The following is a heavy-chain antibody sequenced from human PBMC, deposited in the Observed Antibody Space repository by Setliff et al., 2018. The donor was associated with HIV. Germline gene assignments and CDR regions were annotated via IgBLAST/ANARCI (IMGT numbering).Heavy chain of an antibody. Sequence: PGGSLRLSCAASGFTFSDYYMNWIRQAPGKGLEWVGRIKSKTDGGTTDYAAPVKGRFTISRDDSKNTLYLQMNSLKTEDTAVYYCTTVTTTVTYGYWYFDLWGRGTLVTVSS. CDR2: IKSKTDGGTT. J-gene: IGHJ2*01. CDR1: GFTFSDYY. V-gene: IGHV3-15*01. CDR3: TTVTTTVTYGYWYFDL. D-gene: IGHD4-17*01.